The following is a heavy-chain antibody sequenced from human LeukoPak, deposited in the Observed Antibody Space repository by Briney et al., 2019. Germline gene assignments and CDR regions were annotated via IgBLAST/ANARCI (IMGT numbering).Heavy chain of an antibody. CDR2: ISSSSSYI. Sequence: PGGSLRLSCAASGFTFSSYSINWVRQAPGKGLEWASSISSSSSYIYYADSVKGRFTISRDNAENSLYLQMNSLRAEDTAVYYCAKLPGRAAGQDYWGRGTLVTVSS. J-gene: IGHJ4*02. D-gene: IGHD4-23*01. CDR3: AKLPGRAAGQDY. CDR1: GFTFSSYS. V-gene: IGHV3-21*01.